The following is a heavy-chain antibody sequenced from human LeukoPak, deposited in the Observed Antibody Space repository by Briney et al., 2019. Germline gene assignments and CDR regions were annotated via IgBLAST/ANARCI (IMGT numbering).Heavy chain of an antibody. CDR2: ISWNSGSI. J-gene: IGHJ4*02. V-gene: IGHV3-9*01. CDR1: GFTFSSYA. D-gene: IGHD6-13*01. Sequence: GGSLRLSCAASGFTFSSYAMHWVRQAPGKGLEWVSGISWNSGSIGYADSVKGRFTISRDNAKNSLYLQMNSLRAEDTALYYCAKAKNEQQLVLDYWGQGTLVTVSS. CDR3: AKAKNEQQLVLDY.